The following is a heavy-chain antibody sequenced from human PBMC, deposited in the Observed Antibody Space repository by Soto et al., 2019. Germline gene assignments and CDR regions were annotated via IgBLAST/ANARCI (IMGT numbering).Heavy chain of an antibody. Sequence: QVQLQESGPGLVKPSQTLSLTCTVSGGSISSGGYYWSWIRQHPGKGLEWIGYIYYSGSTYYNPPLKSRVTISVDTSKNQFSLKLSSVTAADTAVYYCARDSYNWNYYYYYGMDVWGQGTTVTVSS. CDR1: GGSISSGGYY. CDR2: IYYSGST. V-gene: IGHV4-31*03. J-gene: IGHJ6*02. D-gene: IGHD1-1*01. CDR3: ARDSYNWNYYYYYGMDV.